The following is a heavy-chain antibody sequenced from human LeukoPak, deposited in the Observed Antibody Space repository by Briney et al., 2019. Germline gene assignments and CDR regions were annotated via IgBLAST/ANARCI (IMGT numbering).Heavy chain of an antibody. CDR2: ISWDGGST. J-gene: IGHJ6*02. V-gene: IGHV3-43*01. CDR1: GFTFDDYT. Sequence: GGSLRLSCAASGFTFDDYTMHWVRQAPGKGLEWVSLISWDGGSTYYADSVKGRFTISRDNSKNSLYLQMNSLRTEDTALYYCAKDMSLVGATSYYYYGMDVWGQGTTVTVSS. CDR3: AKDMSLVGATSYYYYGMDV. D-gene: IGHD1-26*01.